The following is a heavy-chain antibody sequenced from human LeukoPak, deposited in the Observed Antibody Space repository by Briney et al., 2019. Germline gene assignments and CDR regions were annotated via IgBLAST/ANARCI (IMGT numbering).Heavy chain of an antibody. Sequence: ASVTVSYKASGYTFTSYYMHWVRQAPGQGLEWMGIINPSGGSTSYAQKFQGRVTMTRDTSTSTVYMELSSLRSEDTAVYYCARDPREYNWNRNYRFDYWGQGTLVTVSS. D-gene: IGHD1-20*01. J-gene: IGHJ4*02. CDR1: GYTFTSYY. CDR3: ARDPREYNWNRNYRFDY. CDR2: INPSGGST. V-gene: IGHV1-46*01.